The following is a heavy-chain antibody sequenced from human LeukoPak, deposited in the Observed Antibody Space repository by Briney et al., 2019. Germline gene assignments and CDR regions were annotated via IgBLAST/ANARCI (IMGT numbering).Heavy chain of an antibody. CDR1: GDSVSSNRAA. V-gene: IGHV6-1*01. CDR3: ARDRGDSGYSYVGLLGFDY. Sequence: SQTLSLTCAISGDSVSSNRAAWNWIRQSPSRGLEWLGRTYYRSRWYNDYAVSVKSRITINPDTSKNQFSLQLNSVTPEDTAVYYCARDRGDSGYSYVGLLGFDYWGQGTLVTVSS. J-gene: IGHJ4*02. D-gene: IGHD5-12*01. CDR2: TYYRSRWYN.